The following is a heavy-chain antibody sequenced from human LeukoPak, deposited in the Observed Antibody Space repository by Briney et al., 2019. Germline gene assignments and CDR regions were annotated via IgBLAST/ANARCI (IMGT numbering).Heavy chain of an antibody. CDR1: GFTFSDPF. CDR2: IRKNPNSYTT. D-gene: IGHD1-20*01. V-gene: IGHV3-72*01. CDR3: ARVSAITGATDALDF. J-gene: IGHJ3*01. Sequence: PGGSLSLFRAASGFTFSDPFMEWVRQAPGEGLGWVGCIRKNPNSYTTEYAASVKGRFTISRDDSKNSLYLQMNSLEAEDTGVYYCARVSAITGATDALDFWGQGAMVTVSS.